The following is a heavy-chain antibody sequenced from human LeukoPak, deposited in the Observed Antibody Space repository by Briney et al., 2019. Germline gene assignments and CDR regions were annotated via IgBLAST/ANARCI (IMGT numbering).Heavy chain of an antibody. CDR2: INPNTGGT. V-gene: IGHV1-2*02. D-gene: IGHD6-6*01. Sequence: ASVTVSFKSSGYTFTGYYMHWVRQAPGQGLEWVGWINPNTGGTNYAQRFQGRVTMTGDTSISTAYMELSRLRSDDTAVYYCARDFEYNSATYYFDYWGQGTLVTVSS. CDR1: GYTFTGYY. J-gene: IGHJ4*02. CDR3: ARDFEYNSATYYFDY.